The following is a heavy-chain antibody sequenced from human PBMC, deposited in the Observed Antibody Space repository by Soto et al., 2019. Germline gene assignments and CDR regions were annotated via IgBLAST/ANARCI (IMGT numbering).Heavy chain of an antibody. D-gene: IGHD3-16*01. CDR3: ARHYGGSAFDI. J-gene: IGHJ3*02. CDR1: GYSSSDYY. CDR2: IHYSGTT. V-gene: IGHV4-30-4*01. Sequence: SETLSLTCSVSGYSSSDYYWRWIRQTPGKGLEWIGYIHYSGTTYYNPSLKSRVTISEDMSRNQFSLSLSSVTAADTAVYFCARHYGGSAFDIWGQGTSVTVSS.